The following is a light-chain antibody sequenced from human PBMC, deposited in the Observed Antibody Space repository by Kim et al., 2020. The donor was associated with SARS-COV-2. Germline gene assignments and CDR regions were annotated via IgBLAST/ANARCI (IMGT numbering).Light chain of an antibody. CDR3: QVWDSGSDHPV. CDR1: NIGDKS. J-gene: IGLJ2*01. V-gene: IGLV3-21*04. Sequence: APGKTASITCGGDNIGDKSVHWYQQMPGRAPVLVMYYDSDRPSGIPERFSGSNSGNTATLTISRVEAGDEADYYCQVWDSGSDHPVFGGGTQLTVL. CDR2: YDS.